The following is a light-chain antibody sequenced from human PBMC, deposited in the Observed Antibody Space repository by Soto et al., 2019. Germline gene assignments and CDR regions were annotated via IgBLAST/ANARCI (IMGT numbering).Light chain of an antibody. J-gene: IGLJ1*01. CDR3: AAWDDTVRSYV. Sequence: QSVLTQPPSVSGTPGQRVTISCSGGISNIGTNYVHWFQQLPGTAPKVLSNRDNQRPSGVPDRFSGSKSGTSASLGISGLRSEDEAEYYCAAWDDTVRSYVFGTGTKLTVL. CDR1: ISNIGTNY. CDR2: RDN. V-gene: IGLV1-47*01.